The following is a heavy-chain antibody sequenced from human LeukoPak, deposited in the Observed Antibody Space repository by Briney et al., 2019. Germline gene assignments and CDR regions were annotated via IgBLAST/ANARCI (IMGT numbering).Heavy chain of an antibody. D-gene: IGHD5-18*01. CDR1: GGSFSGYY. Sequence: SETLSLTCAVYGGSFSGYYWSWIRQHPGKGLEWIGYIYYSGSTYYNPSLKSRVTISVDTSKNQFSLKLSSVTAADTAVYYCARDQIQLWPHFDYWGQGTLVTVS. CDR3: ARDQIQLWPHFDY. J-gene: IGHJ4*02. V-gene: IGHV4-31*11. CDR2: IYYSGST.